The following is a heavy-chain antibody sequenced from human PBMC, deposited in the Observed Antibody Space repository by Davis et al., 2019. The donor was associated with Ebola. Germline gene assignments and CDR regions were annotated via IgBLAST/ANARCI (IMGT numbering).Heavy chain of an antibody. Sequence: PSETLSLTCTVSGGSISSSSFYWGWIRQSPGKGLEWIGSTFFDGNTYYNPSLKGRVTISVDTSENHFSLRLNSVTAADTAVFYCARLTVREVNWGQGTLVTVSS. V-gene: IGHV4-39*02. CDR3: ARLTVREVN. CDR1: GGSISSSSFY. CDR2: TFFDGNT. D-gene: IGHD3-10*01. J-gene: IGHJ4*02.